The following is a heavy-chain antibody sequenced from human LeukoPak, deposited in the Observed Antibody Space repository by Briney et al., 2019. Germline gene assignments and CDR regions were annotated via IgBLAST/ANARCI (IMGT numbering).Heavy chain of an antibody. CDR1: GYTFTSYG. CDR3: ARDRGDYYDSSGSIGY. Sequence: ASVKVSCKASGYTFTSYGISWVRQAPGQGLEWMGWISAYNGNTNYAQKFQGRVTMTRDTSTSTVYMELSSLRSEDTAVYYCARDRGDYYDSSGSIGYWGQGTLVTVSS. D-gene: IGHD3-22*01. V-gene: IGHV1-18*01. CDR2: ISAYNGNT. J-gene: IGHJ4*02.